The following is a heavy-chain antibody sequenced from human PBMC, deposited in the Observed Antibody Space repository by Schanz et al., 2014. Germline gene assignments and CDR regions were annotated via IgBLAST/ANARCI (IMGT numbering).Heavy chain of an antibody. J-gene: IGHJ4*03. D-gene: IGHD6-13*01. CDR1: GGTFSTYT. CDR2: INAGTGNT. CDR3: ARSGSSNWYFFDY. V-gene: IGHV1-3*01. Sequence: QVQLVQSGAEVKKPGSSVKVSCKASGGTFSTYTISWVRQAPGQGLEWMGWINAGTGNTEYSQKFQGRVTITRDTLASTAYMEVSSLRSEDTAVYYCARSGSSNWYFFDYWGQGTTVTVSS.